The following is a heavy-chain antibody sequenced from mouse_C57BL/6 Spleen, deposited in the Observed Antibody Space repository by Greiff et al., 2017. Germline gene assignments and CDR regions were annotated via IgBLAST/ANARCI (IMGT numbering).Heavy chain of an antibody. D-gene: IGHD1-1*01. CDR3: AREFSTTVVSTDY. V-gene: IGHV1-80*01. CDR2: IYPGDGDT. CDR1: GYAFSSYW. Sequence: QVHVKQSGAELVKPGASVKISCKASGYAFSSYWMNWVKQRPGKGLEWIGQIYPGDGDTNYNGKFKGKATLTADKSSSTAYMQLSSLTSEDSAVYFCAREFSTTVVSTDYWGQGTTLTVSS. J-gene: IGHJ2*01.